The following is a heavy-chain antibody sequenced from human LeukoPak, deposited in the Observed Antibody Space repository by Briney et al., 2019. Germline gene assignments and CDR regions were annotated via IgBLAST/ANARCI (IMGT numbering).Heavy chain of an antibody. CDR2: ISSRSTTI. D-gene: IGHD1-26*01. CDR1: GFSFSSYS. Sequence: GGSLRLSCAASGFSFSSYSLNWVRQAPGKGLEWVSCISSRSTTIYYADSVKGRFTISRDNAKNSLYLQMNSLRAEDTAVYYCARGTGIVGATVWGQGTLVTVSS. V-gene: IGHV3-48*01. CDR3: ARGTGIVGATV. J-gene: IGHJ1*01.